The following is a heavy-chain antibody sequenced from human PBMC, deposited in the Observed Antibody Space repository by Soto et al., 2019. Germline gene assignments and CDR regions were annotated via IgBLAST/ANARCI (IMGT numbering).Heavy chain of an antibody. CDR3: ARESGGATATLDYYYFYMDV. CDR1: GDTFNDYY. Sequence: QVQLVQSGAEVKKPGASVTVSCRSSGDTFNDYYIHWVRQAPGQGLEWMGWINPNGGVTKYAQKFQGWGTMPRDTSIRTVYMQLSRLRSDDTAVYYCARESGGATATLDYYYFYMDVWGTGTTVTVSS. D-gene: IGHD5-12*01. V-gene: IGHV1-2*04. J-gene: IGHJ6*03. CDR2: INPNGGVT.